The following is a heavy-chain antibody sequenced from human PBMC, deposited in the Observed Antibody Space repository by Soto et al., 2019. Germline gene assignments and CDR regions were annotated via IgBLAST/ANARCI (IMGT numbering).Heavy chain of an antibody. V-gene: IGHV4-4*02. CDR2: IYHSGST. J-gene: IGHJ5*02. D-gene: IGHD3-3*01. CDR3: ARGYYDQNWFDP. CDR1: GGSISSSNW. Sequence: PSETLSLTCAVSGGSISSSNWWSWVRQPPGKGLEWIGEIYHSGSTNYNPSLKSRVTKSVDKSKNQFSLKLSSVSAADTAVYYCARGYYDQNWFDPWGQGTLVTVSS.